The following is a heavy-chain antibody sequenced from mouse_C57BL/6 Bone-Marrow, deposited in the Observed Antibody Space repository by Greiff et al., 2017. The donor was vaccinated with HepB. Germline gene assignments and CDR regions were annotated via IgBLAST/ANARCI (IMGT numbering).Heavy chain of an antibody. Sequence: EVKLMESGGGLVKPGGSLKLSCAASGFTFSSYAMSWVRQTPEKRLEWVATISDGGSYTYYPDNVKGRFTISRDNAKNNLYLQMSHLKSEDTAMYYCARAPLLTVDYWGQGTSVTVSS. CDR1: GFTFSSYA. CDR2: ISDGGSYT. J-gene: IGHJ4*01. V-gene: IGHV5-4*03. D-gene: IGHD2-10*01. CDR3: ARAPLLTVDY.